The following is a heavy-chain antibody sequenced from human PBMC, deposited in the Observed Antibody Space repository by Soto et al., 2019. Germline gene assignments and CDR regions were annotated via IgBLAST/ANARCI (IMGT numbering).Heavy chain of an antibody. J-gene: IGHJ5*02. CDR3: ARGRLVGGVIGNWFDP. D-gene: IGHD3-16*02. CDR2: IYYSGST. Sequence: LSLTCTVSGGSISSGGYYWSWIRQHPGKGLEWIGYIYYSGSTYYNPSLKSRVTISVDTSKNQFSLKLSSVTAADTAVYYCARGRLVGGVIGNWFDPWGKGTLVPVSP. CDR1: GGSISSGGYY. V-gene: IGHV4-31*03.